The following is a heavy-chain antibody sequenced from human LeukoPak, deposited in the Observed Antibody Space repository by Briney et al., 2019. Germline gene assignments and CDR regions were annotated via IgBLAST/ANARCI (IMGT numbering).Heavy chain of an antibody. J-gene: IGHJ5*02. CDR1: GYTFTSYD. CDR3: ARLATVVTPGT. CDR2: INPNSVNR. D-gene: IGHD4-23*01. V-gene: IGHV1-8*01. Sequence: GASVKVSCMASGYTFTSYDINWGRQAPGQGLEWMGWINPNSVNRGYAQKFQGRVTMPSNTSISTAYIELNSLRSEDTAVYYCARLATVVTPGTWGQGTLVTVSS.